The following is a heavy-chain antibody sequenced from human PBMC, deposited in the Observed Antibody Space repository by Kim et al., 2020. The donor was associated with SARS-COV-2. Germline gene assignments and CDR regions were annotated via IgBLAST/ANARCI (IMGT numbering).Heavy chain of an antibody. J-gene: IGHJ4*02. V-gene: IGHV5-51*01. CDR3: SRAPSGTFSPYYFDY. Sequence: GESLKISCKASEYTFNNYWIGWVRQMPGKGLQWLGSIYPGDSDTKYNPSVQGQVTISADWSLTTAYLQWSSLKASDTAIYYCSRAPSGTFSPYYFDYWGQGTLVTVSS. CDR2: IYPGDSDT. D-gene: IGHD1-26*01. CDR1: EYTFNNYW.